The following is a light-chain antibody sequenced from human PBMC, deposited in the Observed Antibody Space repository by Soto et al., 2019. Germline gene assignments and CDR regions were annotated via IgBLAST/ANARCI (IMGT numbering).Light chain of an antibody. CDR3: SSYTGSSTLV. CDR1: SSDVGAYNY. Sequence: QSALTQPASVSGSPGQSIAISCTGTSSDVGAYNYVSWYQRHPGKAPKLMIYEVSNRPSGVSNRFSGSKSGNTASLTISGLQAEHEAEYYCSSYTGSSTLVFGGGTKLTV. J-gene: IGLJ2*01. CDR2: EVS. V-gene: IGLV2-14*01.